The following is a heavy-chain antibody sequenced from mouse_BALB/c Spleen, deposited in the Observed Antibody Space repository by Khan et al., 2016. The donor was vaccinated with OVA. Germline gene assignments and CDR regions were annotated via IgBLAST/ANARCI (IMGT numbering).Heavy chain of an antibody. J-gene: IGHJ2*01. Sequence: EVKLLESGPGLVKPSQSLSLTCTVTGYSITSDYAWNWIRQFPGNKLEWMGYISYSGNTKYNPSLKSRISITREPSKNQFFLQLNSVTTEDTATYYCARIYGGDFDYWGQGTTRTVSS. V-gene: IGHV3-2*02. CDR2: ISYSGNT. CDR3: ARIYGGDFDY. D-gene: IGHD1-1*01. CDR1: GYSITSDYA.